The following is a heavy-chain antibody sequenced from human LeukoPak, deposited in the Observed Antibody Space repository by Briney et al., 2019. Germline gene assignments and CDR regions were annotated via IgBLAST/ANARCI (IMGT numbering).Heavy chain of an antibody. J-gene: IGHJ5*02. Sequence: PSETLSLTCTVSGGSISSYYWSWIGQPPGKGLEWIGYIYYSGSTTYNPSLKSRVTISVDTSKNQFSLKLRSVTAADTAVYYCASGVVPGAVVGFDPWGQGTLVTVSS. CDR1: GGSISSYY. V-gene: IGHV4-59*01. CDR3: ASGVVPGAVVGFDP. CDR2: IYYSGST. D-gene: IGHD2-2*01.